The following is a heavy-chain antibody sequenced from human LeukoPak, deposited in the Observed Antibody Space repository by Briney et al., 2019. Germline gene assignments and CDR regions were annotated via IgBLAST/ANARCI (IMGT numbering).Heavy chain of an antibody. CDR2: IYYSGST. CDR3: ARDFGPDGYIDY. CDR1: GGSISSSSYY. J-gene: IGHJ4*02. Sequence: SETLSLTCTVSGGSISSSSYYWGWIRQPPGKGLEWIGSIYYSGSTYYNPSLKSRVTISVDTSKNQFSLKLSSVTAADTAVYYCARDFGPDGYIDYWGQGTLVTVSS. V-gene: IGHV4-39*07. D-gene: IGHD3-3*01.